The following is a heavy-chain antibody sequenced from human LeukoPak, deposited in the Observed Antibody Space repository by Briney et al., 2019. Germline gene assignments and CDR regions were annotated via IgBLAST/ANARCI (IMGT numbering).Heavy chain of an antibody. CDR3: ARGLGENYGMDV. CDR2: INPNSGGT. V-gene: IGHV1-2*06. CDR1: GYTFTGYY. D-gene: IGHD3-3*01. Sequence: ASVKVSCKASGYTFTGYYMHWVRQAPGQGLEWIGRINPNSGGTNYAQKFQGRVTMTRDTSISTAYMELSRLRSDDTAVYYCARGLGENYGMDVWGQGTTVTVSS. J-gene: IGHJ6*02.